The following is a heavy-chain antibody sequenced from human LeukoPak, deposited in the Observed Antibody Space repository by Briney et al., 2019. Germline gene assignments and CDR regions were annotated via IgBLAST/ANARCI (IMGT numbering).Heavy chain of an antibody. CDR2: IYPGDSDT. D-gene: IGHD3-16*01. CDR3: AYGKYYFDY. CDR1: GYRFTSNW. Sequence: GESLKISCKGSGYRFTSNWIAWVRQMPGKGPEWMGIIYPGDSDTRYSPSFQGQVTISADKSISTAYLQWSSLRASDTAIYFCAYGKYYFDYWGQGTLVTVSS. V-gene: IGHV5-51*01. J-gene: IGHJ4*02.